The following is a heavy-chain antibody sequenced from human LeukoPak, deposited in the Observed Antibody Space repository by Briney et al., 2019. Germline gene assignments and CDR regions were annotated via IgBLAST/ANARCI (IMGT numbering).Heavy chain of an antibody. CDR1: GGSISSYY. CDR3: ASDRNSFDP. V-gene: IGHV4-59*12. Sequence: PSETLSLTCTVSGGSISSYYWSWIRQPPGKGLEWIGYIYYSGSTNYNPSLKSRVTISVDTSKNQFSLKLSSVTAADTAVYYCASDRNSFDPWGQGTLVTVSS. J-gene: IGHJ5*02. CDR2: IYYSGST.